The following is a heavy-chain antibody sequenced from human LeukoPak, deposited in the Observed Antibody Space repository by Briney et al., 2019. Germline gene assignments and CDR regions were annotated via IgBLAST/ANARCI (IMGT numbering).Heavy chain of an antibody. V-gene: IGHV1-69*13. J-gene: IGHJ5*02. D-gene: IGHD2-2*01. CDR2: IIPIFGTA. CDR1: GGAFSSYA. Sequence: SVKVSCKASGGAFSSYAISWVRQAPGQGLEWMGGIIPIFGTANYAQKFQGRVTITADESTSTAYMELSSLRSEDTAVYYCARAAVVVPVEWWFDRWGQGTLVTVSS. CDR3: ARAAVVVPVEWWFDR.